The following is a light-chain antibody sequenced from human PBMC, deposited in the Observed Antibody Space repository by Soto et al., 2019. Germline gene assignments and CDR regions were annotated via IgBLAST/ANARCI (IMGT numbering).Light chain of an antibody. CDR1: QSVSNNY. Sequence: EIVLTPSPGTLSLSPVERATLSCMASQSVSNNYLAWYQQKPGQAPRLLIYDASNRATGIPARFSGSGSGTDFTLTISSLEPEDFAVYYCQKRSNWPITCGQGTRREIK. J-gene: IGKJ5*01. CDR3: QKRSNWPIT. CDR2: DAS. V-gene: IGKV3-11*01.